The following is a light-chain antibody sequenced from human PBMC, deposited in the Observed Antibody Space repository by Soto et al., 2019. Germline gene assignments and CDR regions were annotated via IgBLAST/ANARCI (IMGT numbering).Light chain of an antibody. CDR2: GAS. CDR1: QSVSSN. Sequence: EIVMTQSPATLSVSPGERATLSCRASQSVSSNLAWYQQKPGQAPRLLIYGASTRATGIPARFSGSGSGTEFTQTISSLQSEDVAVYCCQQYNNWPPTFGQGPKVEIK. V-gene: IGKV3-15*01. CDR3: QQYNNWPPT. J-gene: IGKJ1*01.